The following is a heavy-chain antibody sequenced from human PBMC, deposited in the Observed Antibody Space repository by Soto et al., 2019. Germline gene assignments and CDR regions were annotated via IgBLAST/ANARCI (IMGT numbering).Heavy chain of an antibody. Sequence: QVQLVQSGAEVKKPGASVKVSCKASGYTFTSYDINWVRQATGQGFEYLGWMNPNSGNTGYVKKFQGRVTMTRDTSRSAGNRGLSGLVSEDTAVYSCASGIKSGDYSRWFDPWGPGTLVTVSS. CDR2: MNPNSGNT. D-gene: IGHD4-17*01. CDR1: GYTFTSYD. CDR3: ASGIKSGDYSRWFDP. J-gene: IGHJ5*02. V-gene: IGHV1-8*01.